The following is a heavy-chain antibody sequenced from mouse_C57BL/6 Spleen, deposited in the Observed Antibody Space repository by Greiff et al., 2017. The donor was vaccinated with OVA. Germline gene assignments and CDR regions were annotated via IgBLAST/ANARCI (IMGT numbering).Heavy chain of an antibody. J-gene: IGHJ4*01. CDR3: ARGDYYGSIYDYAMDY. D-gene: IGHD1-1*01. V-gene: IGHV1-81*01. CDR1: GYTFTSYG. Sequence: QVQLQQSGAELARPGASVKLSCKASGYTFTSYGISWVKQRTGQGLEWIGEIYPRSGNTYYNEKFKGKATLTADKSSSTAYMELRSLTSEDSAVYFCARGDYYGSIYDYAMDYWGQGTSVTVSS. CDR2: IYPRSGNT.